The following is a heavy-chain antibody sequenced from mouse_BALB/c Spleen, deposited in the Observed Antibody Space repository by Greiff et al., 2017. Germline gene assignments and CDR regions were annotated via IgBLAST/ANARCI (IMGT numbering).Heavy chain of an antibody. CDR2: ISSGGSYT. CDR3: ARQGLLYGMDY. CDR1: GFTFSSYG. V-gene: IGHV5-6*01. D-gene: IGHD1-1*01. J-gene: IGHJ4*01. Sequence: DVHLVESGGDLVKPGGSLKLSCAASGFTFSSYGMSWVRQTPDKRLEWVATISSGGSYTYYPDSVKGRFTISRDNAKNTLYLQMSSLKSEDTAMYYCARQGLLYGMDYWGQGTSVTVSS.